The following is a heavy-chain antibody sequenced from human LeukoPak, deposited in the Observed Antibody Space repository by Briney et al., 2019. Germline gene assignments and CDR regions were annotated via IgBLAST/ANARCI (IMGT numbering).Heavy chain of an antibody. CDR2: ISGSGGST. D-gene: IGHD1-1*01. J-gene: IGHJ4*02. V-gene: IGHV3-23*01. CDR1: GFTFSSYA. Sequence: GGSLRLSCAASGFTFSSYAMSWVRQAPGKGLEWVSAISGSGGSTYYADSVKGRFTISRDNSKNTLYLQMNSLRAEDTAVYYCARLDDGGDYFDYWGQGTLVTASS. CDR3: ARLDDGGDYFDY.